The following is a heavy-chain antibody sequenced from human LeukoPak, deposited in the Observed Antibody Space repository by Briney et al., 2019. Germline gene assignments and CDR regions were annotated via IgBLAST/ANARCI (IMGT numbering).Heavy chain of an antibody. Sequence: PGRSLRLSCAASGFTFSSYAMHWVRQAPGKGLEWVAVISYDGSNKYYADSVKGRFTISRDNSKNTLYLQMNSLRAEDTAVYYCARDPSSSWYGAPYYFDYWGQGTLVTVSS. J-gene: IGHJ4*02. V-gene: IGHV3-30-3*01. CDR1: GFTFSSYA. CDR3: ARDPSSSWYGAPYYFDY. D-gene: IGHD6-13*01. CDR2: ISYDGSNK.